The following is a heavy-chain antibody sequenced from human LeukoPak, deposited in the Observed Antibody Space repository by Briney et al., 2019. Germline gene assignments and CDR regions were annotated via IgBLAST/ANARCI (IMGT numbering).Heavy chain of an antibody. CDR3: ASAQRWLRTHAFDI. CDR1: GFTFSSYW. D-gene: IGHD5-24*01. Sequence: GGSLRLSCAASGFTFSSYWMSWVRQAPGKGLEWVANIKQDGSEKYYVDSVKGRFAISRDNAKNSLYLQMNSLRAEDTAVYYCASAQRWLRTHAFDIWGQGTMVTVSS. J-gene: IGHJ3*02. V-gene: IGHV3-7*01. CDR2: IKQDGSEK.